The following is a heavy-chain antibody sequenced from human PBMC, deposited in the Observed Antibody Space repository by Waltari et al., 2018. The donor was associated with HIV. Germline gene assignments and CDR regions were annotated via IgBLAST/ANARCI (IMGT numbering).Heavy chain of an antibody. V-gene: IGHV1-18*01. J-gene: IGHJ6*02. CDR1: GYIFTNYG. CDR2: ISGYNANT. Sequence: VHLVQSGAAVKMPGASVRVSCKTPGYIFTNYGVSWVRQAPGQGLEWLGWISGYNANTNYAQRLQGRVTLTTDTSTSTAYMELRSLRSDDTAVYYCARGLGGSYYYGVDVWGQGTTVTVS. CDR3: ARGLGGSYYYGVDV.